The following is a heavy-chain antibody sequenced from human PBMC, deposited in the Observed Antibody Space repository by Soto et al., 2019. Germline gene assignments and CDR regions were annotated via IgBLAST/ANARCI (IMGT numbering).Heavy chain of an antibody. J-gene: IGHJ6*03. Sequence: SETLSLTCTVSGGSISSYYWSWIRQPPGKGLEWIGYIYYSGSTNYNPSLKSRVTISVDTSKNQFSLKLSSVTAADTAVYYCARHGLNYDILTGWPRYYYYMDVWGKGTKVTVSS. CDR3: ARHGLNYDILTGWPRYYYYMDV. V-gene: IGHV4-59*08. CDR1: GGSISSYY. D-gene: IGHD3-9*01. CDR2: IYYSGST.